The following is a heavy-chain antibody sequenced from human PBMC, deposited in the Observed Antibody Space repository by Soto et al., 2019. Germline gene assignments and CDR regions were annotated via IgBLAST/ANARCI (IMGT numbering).Heavy chain of an antibody. CDR1: GFTFSSYA. Sequence: EVQLLESGGGWVQPGGSLRLSCAASGFTFSSYAMSWVRQAPGKGLEWVSTISGSGGSTYYADSVKGRFTISRDNSKNTLYLQVNSLRAEDTAVYYCAKCSPRYSSGLKAYYFDYWGQGTLVTVSS. J-gene: IGHJ4*02. CDR2: ISGSGGST. CDR3: AKCSPRYSSGLKAYYFDY. D-gene: IGHD6-19*01. V-gene: IGHV3-23*01.